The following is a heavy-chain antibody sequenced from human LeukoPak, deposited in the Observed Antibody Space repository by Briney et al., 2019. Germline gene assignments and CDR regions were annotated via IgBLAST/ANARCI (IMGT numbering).Heavy chain of an antibody. CDR3: ARIKYYYDSSGYYWNFDY. J-gene: IGHJ4*02. CDR1: GGSISSYY. CDR2: IYYSGST. D-gene: IGHD3-22*01. Sequence: SETLSLTCTVSGGSISSYYWSWIRQPPGKGLEWIGYIYYSGSTNYNPSLRSRVTISVDTSKNQFSLKLSSVTAADTAVYYCARIKYYYDSSGYYWNFDYWGQGTLVTVSS. V-gene: IGHV4-59*01.